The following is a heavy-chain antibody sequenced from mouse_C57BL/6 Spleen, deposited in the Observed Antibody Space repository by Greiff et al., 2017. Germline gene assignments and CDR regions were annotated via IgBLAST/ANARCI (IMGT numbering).Heavy chain of an antibody. CDR2: IYPGSGST. J-gene: IGHJ4*01. CDR1: GYTFTSYW. CDR3: AREDSNPYYYAMDY. Sequence: VKLQQPGAELVKPGASVKMSCKASGYTFTSYWITWVKQRPGQGLEWIGDIYPGSGSTNYNEKFKSKATLTVDKSSSTAYMQLSSLTSEDSAVYYCAREDSNPYYYAMDYWGQGTSVTVSS. V-gene: IGHV1-55*01. D-gene: IGHD2-5*01.